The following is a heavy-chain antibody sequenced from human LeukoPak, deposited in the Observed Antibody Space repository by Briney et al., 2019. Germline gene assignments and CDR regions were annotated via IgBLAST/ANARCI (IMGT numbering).Heavy chain of an antibody. V-gene: IGHV5-51*01. J-gene: IGHJ5*02. D-gene: IGHD5-18*01. Sequence: GESLKSSCKGSGYTFRNFWIAWVRQMPGKGLEWMGSIYPGDSDTRFSPSFQGQVTISADKSLATASLLWSSLKASDTAMYFCARLSDTTSWGQGTLVTVSS. CDR3: ARLSDTTS. CDR1: GYTFRNFW. CDR2: IYPGDSDT.